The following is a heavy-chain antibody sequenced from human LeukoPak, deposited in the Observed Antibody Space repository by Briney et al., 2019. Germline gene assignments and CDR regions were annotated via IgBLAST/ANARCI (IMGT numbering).Heavy chain of an antibody. CDR3: ARALMVRGVPGAFDI. Sequence: PSQTLSLTCTVSGGSISSGGYYWSWIRQHPGKGLEWIGHIYYSGSTYYNPSLKSRVTISVDTSKNQFSLKLSSVTAADTAVYYCARALMVRGVPGAFDIWGQGTMVTVSS. CDR1: GGSISSGGYY. D-gene: IGHD3-10*01. J-gene: IGHJ3*02. CDR2: IYYSGST. V-gene: IGHV4-31*03.